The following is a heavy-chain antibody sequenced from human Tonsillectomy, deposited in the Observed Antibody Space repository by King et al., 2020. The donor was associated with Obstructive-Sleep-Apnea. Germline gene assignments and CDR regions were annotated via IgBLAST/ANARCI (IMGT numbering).Heavy chain of an antibody. D-gene: IGHD1-1*01. CDR1: GFTFSNYA. CDR3: ARDENSFWNGFDY. V-gene: IGHV3-23*04. J-gene: IGHJ4*02. Sequence: VQLVESGGGLVQPGGSLRLSCAASGFTFSNYAMSWVRQAPGRRLERVSGIRDSGGRTYYADSVKGRFTNSRDKSKNTLYLQMNSLRVEDTAVYFCARDENSFWNGFDYWGQGTLVTVSS. CDR2: IRDSGGRT.